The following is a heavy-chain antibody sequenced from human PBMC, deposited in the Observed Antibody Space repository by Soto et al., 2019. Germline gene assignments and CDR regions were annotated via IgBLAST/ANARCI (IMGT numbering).Heavy chain of an antibody. CDR3: AKDKTLSGWYAFDY. V-gene: IGHV3-9*01. CDR1: GFTFDDYA. D-gene: IGHD6-19*01. Sequence: EVQLVESGGGLVQPGRSLRLSCAASGFTFDDYAMHWVRQAPGKGLEWVSGISWNSGSIGYADSVKGRFTISRDNAKNSRYLQMNSLRAEETALYYCAKDKTLSGWYAFDYWGQGTLVTVSS. CDR2: ISWNSGSI. J-gene: IGHJ4*02.